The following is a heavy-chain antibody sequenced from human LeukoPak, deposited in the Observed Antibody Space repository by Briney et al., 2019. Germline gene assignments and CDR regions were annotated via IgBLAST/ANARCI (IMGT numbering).Heavy chain of an antibody. CDR2: VYYRGST. J-gene: IGHJ6*03. V-gene: IGHV4-59*01. CDR1: GGSMNTYY. CDR3: ARLTTMTIGTYYYYMDV. D-gene: IGHD3-22*01. Sequence: SETLSLTCTVSGGSMNTYYWSWIRQPPGKGLEWIGYVYYRGSTNYSPSLKSRVTISADTPKNQFSLKLISVTAADTAVYFCARLTTMTIGTYYYYMDVWGKGTTAIVSS.